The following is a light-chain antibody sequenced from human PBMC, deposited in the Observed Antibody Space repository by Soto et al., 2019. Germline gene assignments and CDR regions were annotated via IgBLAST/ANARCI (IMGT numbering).Light chain of an antibody. CDR1: QSLVHDNGFNF. Sequence: DIVMTQSPLFLSVTPGEPASISCRSSQSLVHDNGFNFLNWYLQKPGQSPQLLISLGSSRASGVPDRFSGSASGRDFTLLISRVEAEDVGVFYCMQALETPLTFGGGTKVDIK. CDR3: MQALETPLT. CDR2: LGS. V-gene: IGKV2-28*01. J-gene: IGKJ4*01.